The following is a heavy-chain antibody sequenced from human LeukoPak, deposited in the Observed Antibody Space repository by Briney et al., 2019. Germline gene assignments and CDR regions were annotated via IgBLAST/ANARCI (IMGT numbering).Heavy chain of an antibody. V-gene: IGHV3-7*01. CDR2: IQHDGSEK. Sequence: GGSLRLSCAAPGFTFPSYWRSLGRQAPGKGLEWVAQIQHDGSEKNYIDSVQGRFTISRDNAKTSLYLQMNSLRAEDTAVYYCARDSTVATYYGVDVWGQGTTVTVSS. CDR3: ARDSTVATYYGVDV. CDR1: GFTFPSYW. J-gene: IGHJ6*02. D-gene: IGHD6-19*01.